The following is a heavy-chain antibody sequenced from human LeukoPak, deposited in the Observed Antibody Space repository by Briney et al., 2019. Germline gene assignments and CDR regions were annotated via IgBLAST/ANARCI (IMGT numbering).Heavy chain of an antibody. J-gene: IGHJ4*02. CDR3: ASYGSGSWDTGGY. CDR1: GFTFDDYA. Sequence: QAGGSLRLSCAASGFTFDDYAMHWVRHAPGKGLEWVSGISWNSGSIGYADSVKRRFTISRDNAKNSLYLQMNSLRAEDTALYYCASYGSGSWDTGGYWGQGTLVTVSS. V-gene: IGHV3-9*01. CDR2: ISWNSGSI. D-gene: IGHD3-10*01.